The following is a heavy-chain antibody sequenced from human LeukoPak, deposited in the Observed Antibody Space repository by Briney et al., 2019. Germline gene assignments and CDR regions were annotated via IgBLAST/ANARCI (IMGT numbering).Heavy chain of an antibody. V-gene: IGHV4-59*12. J-gene: IGHJ6*02. CDR1: GGSISSYY. Sequence: SETLSLTCTVSGGSISSYYWSWIRQPPGKGLEWIGYIYYSGSTNYNPTLKSRVTMSVDTSKNQFSLKLSSVTAADTAVYYCARDFLRIAAARGGHYYYYGMDVWGQGTTVTVSS. CDR2: IYYSGST. CDR3: ARDFLRIAAARGGHYYYYGMDV. D-gene: IGHD6-13*01.